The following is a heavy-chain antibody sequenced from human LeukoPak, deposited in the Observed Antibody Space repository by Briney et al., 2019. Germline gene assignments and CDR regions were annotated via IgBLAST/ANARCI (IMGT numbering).Heavy chain of an antibody. CDR1: GGSISSGSDY. J-gene: IGHJ4*02. V-gene: IGHV4-61*02. CDR3: ARDIAAAGTFDY. Sequence: SQTLSLTCTVSGGSISSGSDYWSWIRQPAGKGLEWIGRIYTSGSTNYNPSLKSRVTMSVDTSKNQFSLKLSSVTAADTAVYYCARDIAAAGTFDYWGQGTLVTVSS. D-gene: IGHD6-13*01. CDR2: IYTSGST.